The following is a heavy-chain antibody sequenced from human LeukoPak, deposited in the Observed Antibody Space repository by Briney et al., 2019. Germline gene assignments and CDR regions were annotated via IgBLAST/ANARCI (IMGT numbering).Heavy chain of an antibody. CDR3: ARDGKSGSYVNFQH. CDR2: ISSSSSYI. D-gene: IGHD1-26*01. V-gene: IGHV3-21*01. Sequence: GGSLRLSCAASGFTFSSYSMNWVRQAPGKGLEWGSSISSSSSYIYYADSVEGRFTISRDNAKNSLYLQMNSLRAEDTAVYYCARDGKSGSYVNFQHWGQGTLVTVSS. CDR1: GFTFSSYS. J-gene: IGHJ1*01.